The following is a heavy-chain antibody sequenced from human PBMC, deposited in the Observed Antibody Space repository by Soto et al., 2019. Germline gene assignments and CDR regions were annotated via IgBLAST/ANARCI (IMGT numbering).Heavy chain of an antibody. V-gene: IGHV3-74*03. CDR3: ARMESYYDILTGYFPDD. Sequence: VGSLRLSCVASGFTFSSDWIHWVRKAPGKGLVWVAHIKSDGRDTKYADSVKGRFTISRDNAKNSVYLQMNSLRAEDTAVYYCARMESYYDILTGYFPDDWGQGTLVRVSS. CDR2: IKSDGRDT. J-gene: IGHJ4*02. CDR1: GFTFSSDW. D-gene: IGHD3-9*01.